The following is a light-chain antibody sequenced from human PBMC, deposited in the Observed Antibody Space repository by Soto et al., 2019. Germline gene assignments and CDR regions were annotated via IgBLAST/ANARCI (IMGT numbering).Light chain of an antibody. CDR2: GAS. CDR3: QQYMSSVT. J-gene: IGKJ1*01. CDR1: QNVDTTF. Sequence: EIVLTQSPGSLSLSPGQRATLSCRASQNVDTTFFAWYQKKPGQAPRLLIYGASKRATGIPDRFSGSGSGTDFTLIISRLEPEDFAGYYCQQYMSSVTFGQGTKVEIK. V-gene: IGKV3-20*01.